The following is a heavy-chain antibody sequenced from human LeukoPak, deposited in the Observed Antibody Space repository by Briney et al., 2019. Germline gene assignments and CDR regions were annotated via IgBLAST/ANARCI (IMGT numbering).Heavy chain of an antibody. CDR2: VSNSVDGGFT. CDR1: GFTFSSYA. V-gene: IGHV3-23*01. CDR3: AKMGGYCSGGSCYSWYFDY. Sequence: GGSLRLSCAASGFTFSSYAVTWVRQAPGRGLEWVSVVSNSVDGGFTYYADSVKGRFTISRDNSKNTLYLQKNNLRADDTAVYYCAKMGGYCSGGSCYSWYFDYWGQGTPVTVSS. D-gene: IGHD2-15*01. J-gene: IGHJ4*02.